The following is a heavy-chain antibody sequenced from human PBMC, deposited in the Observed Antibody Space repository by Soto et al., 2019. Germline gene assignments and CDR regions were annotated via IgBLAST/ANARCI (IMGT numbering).Heavy chain of an antibody. Sequence: GGSLRLSCAASGFTFSYYAMTWVRQAPGKGLEWVSGISGSGGSTYYADSVKGRFTISRDNSKNTLYLQMNSLRAEDTTVYYCAEGTGDDYGDYVSFDYWGQGTLVTVSS. J-gene: IGHJ4*02. V-gene: IGHV3-23*01. CDR3: AEGTGDDYGDYVSFDY. D-gene: IGHD4-17*01. CDR2: ISGSGGST. CDR1: GFTFSYYA.